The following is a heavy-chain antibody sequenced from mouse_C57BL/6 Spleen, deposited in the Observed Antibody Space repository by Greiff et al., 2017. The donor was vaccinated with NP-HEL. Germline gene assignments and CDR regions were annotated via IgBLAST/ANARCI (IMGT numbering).Heavy chain of an antibody. Sequence: EVKLVESGGGLVKPGGSLKLSCAASGFTFSDYGMHWVRQAPEKGLEWVAYISRGSSTIYYADTVKGRFTISRDNAKNTLFLQMTSLRSEDTAMYYCARGGALGYFDVWGTGTTVTVSS. CDR3: ARGGALGYFDV. V-gene: IGHV5-17*01. J-gene: IGHJ1*03. CDR2: ISRGSSTI. CDR1: GFTFSDYG.